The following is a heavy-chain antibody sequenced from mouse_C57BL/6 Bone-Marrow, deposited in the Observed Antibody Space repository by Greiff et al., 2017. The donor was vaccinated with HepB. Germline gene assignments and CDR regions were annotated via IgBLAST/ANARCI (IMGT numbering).Heavy chain of an antibody. CDR1: GFSLTSYG. CDR3: ARNPLITTVGAPLCDD. J-gene: IGHJ2*01. Sequence: VKLMESGPGLVQPSQSLSITCTVSGFSLTSYGVHWVRQSPGKGLEWLGVIWSGGSTDYNAAFISRLSISKDNTKSQVFFKMNSLQAEATAIYYCARNPLITTVGAPLCDDWGQGTTLTVSS. CDR2: IWSGGST. V-gene: IGHV2-2*01. D-gene: IGHD1-1*01.